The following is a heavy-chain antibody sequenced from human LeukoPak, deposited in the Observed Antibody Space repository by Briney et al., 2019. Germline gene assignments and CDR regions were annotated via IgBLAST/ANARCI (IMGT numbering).Heavy chain of an antibody. CDR1: GFTLSRYW. Sequence: PGGSLGLSCAASGFTLSRYWMSWVRQAPGKGLEWVANIKHDGSEKYYVDSVKGRSTISRDNAKNSLYLQMNSLRGEDTAVYYCARDRDYYNYFEYWGQGTLVTVSS. V-gene: IGHV3-7*04. D-gene: IGHD3-10*01. J-gene: IGHJ4*02. CDR3: ARDRDYYNYFEY. CDR2: IKHDGSEK.